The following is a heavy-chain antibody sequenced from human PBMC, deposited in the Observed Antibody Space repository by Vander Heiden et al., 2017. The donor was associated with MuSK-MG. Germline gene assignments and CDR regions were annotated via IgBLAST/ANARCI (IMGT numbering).Heavy chain of an antibody. Sequence: DVHLVESGGALVQPGGSLRLSCAASGFTFSSDDMSLVRQAPGKGLEWHAVISVNGVTTYYADSVKGRFTISRDNSKNTLYLQMNSLRAEDTAVYYCAKGASIYDSRTYYNRVFDSWGQGILVTVSS. J-gene: IGHJ4*02. CDR1: GFTFSSDD. CDR3: AKGASIYDSRTYYNRVFDS. V-gene: IGHV3-23*04. D-gene: IGHD3-10*01. CDR2: ISVNGVTT.